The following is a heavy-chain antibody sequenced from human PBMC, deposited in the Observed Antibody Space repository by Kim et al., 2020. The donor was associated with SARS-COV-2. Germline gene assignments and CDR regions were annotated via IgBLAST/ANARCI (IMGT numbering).Heavy chain of an antibody. CDR2: T. CDR3: ARGYISGPFDS. D-gene: IGHD6-19*01. V-gene: IGHV3-20*03. Sequence: TVYEDFVKCRFTISRDNAKNSLYLQMNSLRAEDTALYYCARGYISGPFDSWGHGTLVTVSS. J-gene: IGHJ4*01.